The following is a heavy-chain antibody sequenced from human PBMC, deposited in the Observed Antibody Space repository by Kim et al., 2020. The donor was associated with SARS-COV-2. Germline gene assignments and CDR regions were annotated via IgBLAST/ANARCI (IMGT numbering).Heavy chain of an antibody. Sequence: SETLSLTCKVSGGSISSNSYYWGWIRQPPGKGLEWIGSIYYSGSTYYNPSLRSRGTISVDTSKNQFSLKLTSVTAADTAVYYFARHPPGQYYGMDVWGQGTTVTVS. V-gene: IGHV4-39*01. CDR3: ARHPPGQYYGMDV. CDR1: GGSISSNSYY. CDR2: IYYSGST. J-gene: IGHJ6*02.